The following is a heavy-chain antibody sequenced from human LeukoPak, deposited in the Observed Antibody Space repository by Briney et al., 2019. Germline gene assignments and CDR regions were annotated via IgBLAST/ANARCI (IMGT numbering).Heavy chain of an antibody. Sequence: SSSSDYMYYADSLKGRFTISRDNAKNSLYLQMNSLRADDTAVYYCARGRGDYRLTPHEYWGQGTLVTVSS. D-gene: IGHD4-17*01. V-gene: IGHV3-21*01. CDR3: ARGRGDYRLTPHEY. J-gene: IGHJ4*02. CDR2: SSSSDYM.